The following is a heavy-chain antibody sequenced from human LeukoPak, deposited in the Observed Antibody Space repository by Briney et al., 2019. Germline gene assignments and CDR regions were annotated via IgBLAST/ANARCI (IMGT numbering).Heavy chain of an antibody. J-gene: IGHJ3*02. Sequence: PSETLSLTCTVSGGSISSSSYYWGWIRQPPGKGLEWIGSIYYSGSTYYNPSLKSRVTISVDTSKNQFSLKLSSVTAADTAVYYCARFRYTSDAFDIWGQGTMATVSS. CDR1: GGSISSSSYY. CDR2: IYYSGST. D-gene: IGHD2-2*02. V-gene: IGHV4-39*01. CDR3: ARFRYTSDAFDI.